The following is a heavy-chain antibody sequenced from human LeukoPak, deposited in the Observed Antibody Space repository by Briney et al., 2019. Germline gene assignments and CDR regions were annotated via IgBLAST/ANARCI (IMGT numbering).Heavy chain of an antibody. J-gene: IGHJ5*02. Sequence: SQTLSLTCTVSGGSISSGSYYWSCIRQPAGKGLEWIGRIFTSGRTNYSPCLKSRLTISVDTSKNQFSLKLSSVPAADTAVYYCARGGLYCTNGVCYTWFDPWGQGTLVTVSS. V-gene: IGHV4-61*02. CDR1: GGSISSGSYY. D-gene: IGHD2-8*01. CDR3: ARGGLYCTNGVCYTWFDP. CDR2: IFTSGRT.